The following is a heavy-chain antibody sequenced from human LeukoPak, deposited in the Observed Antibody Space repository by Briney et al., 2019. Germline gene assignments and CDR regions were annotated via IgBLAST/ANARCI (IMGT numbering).Heavy chain of an antibody. CDR3: ARLSGYYYYYGMDV. Sequence: PGGSLRLSCAASGFTFSSYWMHWVRQAPGKGLVWFSRINSDGSSTSYADSVKGRFTISRDNAKNTLYLQMNSLRAEDTAVYYCARLSGYYYYYGMDVWGKGTTVTVSS. CDR1: GFTFSSYW. CDR2: INSDGSST. J-gene: IGHJ6*04. D-gene: IGHD5-12*01. V-gene: IGHV3-74*01.